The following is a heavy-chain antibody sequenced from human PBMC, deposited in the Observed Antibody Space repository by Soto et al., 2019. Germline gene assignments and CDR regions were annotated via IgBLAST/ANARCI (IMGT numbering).Heavy chain of an antibody. CDR2: INSDGSST. J-gene: IGHJ4*02. CDR3: VRSFDY. CDR1: GFTFSPYW. V-gene: IGHV3-74*01. Sequence: EVQLVESGGGLVQPGGSLRLSCAASGFTFSPYWMHWVRQAPGKGLVWVSRINSDGSSTIYADSMKGRFTISRDNAKNTLSLHMNSLRVEDTAIYYCVRSFDYWGQGIPVTVSS.